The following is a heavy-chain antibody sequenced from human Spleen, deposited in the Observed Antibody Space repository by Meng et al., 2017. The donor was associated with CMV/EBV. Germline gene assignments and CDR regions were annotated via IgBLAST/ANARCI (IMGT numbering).Heavy chain of an antibody. V-gene: IGHV4-39*07. CDR3: ARFYCSGGSCYSEY. CDR1: GGSISSSSYY. Sequence: GSLRLSCTVSGGSISSSSYYWGWIRQPPGKGLEWIGSIYYSGSTYYNPSLKSRVTISVDTSKNQFSLKLSSVTAADTAVYYCARFYCSGGSCYSEYWGQGTLVTVSS. D-gene: IGHD2-15*01. J-gene: IGHJ4*02. CDR2: IYYSGST.